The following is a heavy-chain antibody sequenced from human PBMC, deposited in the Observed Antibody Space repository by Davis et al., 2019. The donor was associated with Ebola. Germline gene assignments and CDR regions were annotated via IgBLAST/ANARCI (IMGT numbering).Heavy chain of an antibody. CDR2: MYYSGST. Sequence: MPSETLSLTCTVSGGSISSYHWSWIRQPPGKGLEWIGCMYYSGSTNYNPSLKSRVTISVDTSENQFSLKLNSVTAADTAVYYCARQEATYYYDSSGYYSRSDAFDIWGQGTMVTVSS. D-gene: IGHD3-22*01. V-gene: IGHV4-59*01. CDR3: ARQEATYYYDSSGYYSRSDAFDI. CDR1: GGSISSYH. J-gene: IGHJ3*02.